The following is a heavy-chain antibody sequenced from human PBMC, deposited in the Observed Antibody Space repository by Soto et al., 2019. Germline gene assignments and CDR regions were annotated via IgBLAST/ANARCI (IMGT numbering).Heavy chain of an antibody. CDR1: GFTFSSYA. CDR2: ISGSGGST. J-gene: IGHJ3*02. CDR3: ARDRGGRRLTLPNAFDI. V-gene: IGHV3-23*01. Sequence: GGSLRLSCAASGFTFSSYAMSWVRQAPGKGLEWVSAISGSGGSTDYADSVKGRFTISRDNAKNSLYLQMNSLRAEDTALYYCARDRGGRRLTLPNAFDIWGQGTMVTVSS. D-gene: IGHD3-10*01.